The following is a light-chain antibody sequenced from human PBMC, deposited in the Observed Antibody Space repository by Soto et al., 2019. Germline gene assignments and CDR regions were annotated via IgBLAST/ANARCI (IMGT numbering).Light chain of an antibody. V-gene: IGLV8-61*01. CDR2: NTN. J-gene: IGLJ3*02. CDR3: VLYLGSGIWV. CDR1: SGSVSTSYY. Sequence: QTVVTQEPSFSVSPGGTVTLTCGLSSGSVSTSYYPSWYQQTPGQAPRPLIYNTNTRPSGVPDRFSGSILGNKAALTSTGAQADDESDYYCVLYLGSGIWVFGGGTKLTVL.